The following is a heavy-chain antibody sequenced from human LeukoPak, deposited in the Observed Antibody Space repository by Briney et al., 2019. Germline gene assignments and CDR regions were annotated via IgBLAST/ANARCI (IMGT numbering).Heavy chain of an antibody. CDR3: AREGLGSTYYYYGMDV. D-gene: IGHD6-19*01. CDR1: GYTFTSSY. V-gene: IGHV1-46*01. Sequence: LWASVKVSCKASGYTFTSSYMHWVRQAPGQGLEWMGIINPDGGNTIYAQKLQGRVTMTTDTSTSTAYMELRSLRSDDTAVYYCAREGLGSTYYYYGMDVWGQGTTVTVSS. J-gene: IGHJ6*02. CDR2: INPDGGNT.